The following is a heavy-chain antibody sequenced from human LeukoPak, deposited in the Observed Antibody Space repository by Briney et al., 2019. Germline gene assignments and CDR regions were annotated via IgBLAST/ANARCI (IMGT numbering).Heavy chain of an antibody. V-gene: IGHV3-48*03. CDR1: GFAFSVYE. Sequence: GGSLRLSCAASGFAFSVYEMYWVRQAPGKGLEWISYISSSGGTRYYADSVKGRFTISRDNARNSLSLQMNSLSAEDTAVYYCSTLTVASSFDYWGQGALVTVSS. CDR2: ISSSGGTR. J-gene: IGHJ4*02. D-gene: IGHD6-19*01. CDR3: STLTVASSFDY.